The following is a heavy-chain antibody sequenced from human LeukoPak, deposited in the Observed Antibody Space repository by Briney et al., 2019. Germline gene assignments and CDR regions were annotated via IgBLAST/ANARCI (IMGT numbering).Heavy chain of an antibody. CDR1: GFTFSSYG. Sequence: GGSLRLSCVASGFTFSSYGMHWVRQAPGKGLEWVAVISSDGKTEIYADSVRGRFTISRDNSKGTHYLQMNSLRSDDTAVYYCARASYCSSTSCYWRDYYYGMDVWGQGTTVTVSS. D-gene: IGHD2-2*01. CDR3: ARASYCSSTSCYWRDYYYGMDV. V-gene: IGHV3-30*03. CDR2: ISSDGKTE. J-gene: IGHJ6*02.